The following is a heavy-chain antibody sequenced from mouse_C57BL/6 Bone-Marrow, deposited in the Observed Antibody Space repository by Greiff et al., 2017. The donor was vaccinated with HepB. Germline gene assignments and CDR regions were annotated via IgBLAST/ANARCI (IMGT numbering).Heavy chain of an antibody. Sequence: EVKLVESGGDLVKPGGSLKLSCAASGFTFSSYGMSWVRQTPDKRLEWVATISSGGSYTYYPDSVKGRFTISRDNAKNTLYLQMSSLKSEDTAMYYCARQRYDYPWYFDVWGTGTTVTVSS. D-gene: IGHD2-4*01. CDR2: ISSGGSYT. J-gene: IGHJ1*03. CDR1: GFTFSSYG. CDR3: ARQRYDYPWYFDV. V-gene: IGHV5-6*01.